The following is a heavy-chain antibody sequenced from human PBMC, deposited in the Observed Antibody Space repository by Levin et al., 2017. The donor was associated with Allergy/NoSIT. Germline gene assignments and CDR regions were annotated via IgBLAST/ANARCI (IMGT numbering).Heavy chain of an antibody. CDR2: LTSDGSYK. J-gene: IGHJ6*03. CDR1: GFSFSTFG. V-gene: IGHV3-30*18. Sequence: TGGSLRLSCAASGFSFSTFGMYWVRQAPGKGLEWVALLTSDGSYKSYADSVKGRFTISRDNSKNTLYLQMNSLRAEDTALYYCTKGGDMDVWGKGTTVTVSS. CDR3: TKGGDMDV.